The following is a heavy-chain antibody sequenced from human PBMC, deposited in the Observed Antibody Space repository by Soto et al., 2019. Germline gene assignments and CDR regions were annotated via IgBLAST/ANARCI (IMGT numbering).Heavy chain of an antibody. V-gene: IGHV4-59*01. D-gene: IGHD5-12*01. CDR3: ASASGYDYRFDY. CDR1: GGSISSYY. J-gene: IGHJ4*02. Sequence: SETLSLTCTVSGGSISSYYWSWIRQPPGKGLEWIGYIYYSGSTNYNPSLKSRVTISVDTSKNQFSLKLSSVTAADTAVYYCASASGYDYRFDYWGQGTLVTVSS. CDR2: IYYSGST.